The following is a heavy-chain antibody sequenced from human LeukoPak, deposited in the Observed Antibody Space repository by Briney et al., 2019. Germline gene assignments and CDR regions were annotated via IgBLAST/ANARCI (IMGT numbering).Heavy chain of an antibody. CDR2: ISGSGGSS. D-gene: IGHD5-12*01. J-gene: IGHJ3*02. V-gene: IGHV3-23*01. CDR1: GFTFSRNA. Sequence: PGGSLRLSCAASGFTFSRNAMSWVRQAPGKGLEWVSTISGSGGSSHYADSVKGRFTISRDNSKNTLYLQMSSLRAEGTAVYYCAKDRSIVATIAFDIWGQGTMVTVSS. CDR3: AKDRSIVATIAFDI.